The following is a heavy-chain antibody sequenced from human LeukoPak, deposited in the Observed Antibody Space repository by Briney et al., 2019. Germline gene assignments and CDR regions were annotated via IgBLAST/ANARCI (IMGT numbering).Heavy chain of an antibody. Sequence: GGSLRLSCAASGFSFNSYSMNWVRQAPGKGLEWVSSISAGSGYQWHAGSVKGRFTVSRDNAENSLYLQMDSLRAEDTAVYYCARDDGNYCDYWGQGILVTVSS. J-gene: IGHJ4*02. CDR3: ARDDGNYCDY. V-gene: IGHV3-21*01. CDR2: ISAGSGYQ. CDR1: GFSFNSYS. D-gene: IGHD1-26*01.